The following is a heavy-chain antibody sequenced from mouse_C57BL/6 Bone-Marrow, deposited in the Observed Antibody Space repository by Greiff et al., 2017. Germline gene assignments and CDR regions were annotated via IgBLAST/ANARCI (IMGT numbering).Heavy chain of an antibody. V-gene: IGHV1-26*01. Sequence: VQLQQSGPELVKPGASVKISCKASGYTFTDYYMNWVKQSHGKSLEWIGDINPNNGGTSYNQKLKGKAILTVDKSSSTAYMELRSLTSEDSAVYYCARDYYGSSWYFDYWGQGTILTVSS. CDR2: INPNNGGT. J-gene: IGHJ2*01. CDR3: ARDYYGSSWYFDY. D-gene: IGHD1-1*01. CDR1: GYTFTDYY.